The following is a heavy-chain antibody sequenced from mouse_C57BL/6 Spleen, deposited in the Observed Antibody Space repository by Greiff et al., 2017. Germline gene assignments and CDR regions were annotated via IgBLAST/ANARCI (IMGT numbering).Heavy chain of an antibody. CDR2: INPYNGGT. D-gene: IGHD2-9*01. V-gene: IGHV1-19*01. J-gene: IGHJ2*01. CDR3: ATYYGYDVGVFDY. CDR1: GYTFTDYY. Sequence: VQLQQSGPVLVKPGASVKMSCKASGYTFTDYYMNWVKQSHGKSLEWIGVINPYNGGTSYNQKFKGKATLTVDKSSSTAYMELNSLTSEDSAVYYCATYYGYDVGVFDYWGQGTTLTVSS.